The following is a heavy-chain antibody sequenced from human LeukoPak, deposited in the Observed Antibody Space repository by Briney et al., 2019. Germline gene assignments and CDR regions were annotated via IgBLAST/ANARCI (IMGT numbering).Heavy chain of an antibody. D-gene: IGHD2-15*01. CDR3: AKDGGRFVVVVAAADY. V-gene: IGHV3-30*02. CDR1: GFTFSDYF. Sequence: GGSLRLSCAASGFTFSDYFMTWIRQAPGKGLEGVAFIRYDGSNKFYADSVKGRFTISRDNSKNTLYLQMNSLRAEDTAVYYCAKDGGRFVVVVAAADYWGQGTLVTVSS. CDR2: IRYDGSNK. J-gene: IGHJ4*02.